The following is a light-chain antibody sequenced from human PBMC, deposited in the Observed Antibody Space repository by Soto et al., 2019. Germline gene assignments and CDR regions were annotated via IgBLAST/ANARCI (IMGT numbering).Light chain of an antibody. CDR2: DVS. CDR1: SSDVGGYMY. J-gene: IGLJ2*01. CDR3: SSYTTSSTVV. Sequence: QSALTQPASVSGSPGQSITISCTGTSSDVGGYMYVCWYQQHPGKAPKLMIYDVSNRPSGVSNRFSGSKSGNTASLNISGLQAADEADYYCSSYTTSSTVVFGGGTKLTVL. V-gene: IGLV2-14*01.